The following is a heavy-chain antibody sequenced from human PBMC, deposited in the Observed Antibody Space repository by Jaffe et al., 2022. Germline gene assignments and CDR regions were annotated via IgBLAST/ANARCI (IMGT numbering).Heavy chain of an antibody. CDR2: IYSGGST. CDR1: GFTVSSNY. CDR3: ARWCSGGSCYRDGRRNAFDI. Sequence: EVQLVETGGGLIQPGGSLRLSCAASGFTVSSNYMSWVRQAPGKGLEWVSVIYSGGSTYYADSVKGRFTISRDNSKNTLYLQMNSLRAEDTAVYYCARWCSGGSCYRDGRRNAFDIWGQGTMVTVSS. V-gene: IGHV3-53*02. D-gene: IGHD2-15*01. J-gene: IGHJ3*02.